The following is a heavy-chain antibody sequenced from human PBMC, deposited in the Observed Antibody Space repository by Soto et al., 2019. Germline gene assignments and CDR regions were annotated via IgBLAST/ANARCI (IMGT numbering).Heavy chain of an antibody. CDR1: GGSISSYY. V-gene: IGHV4-59*01. J-gene: IGHJ4*02. CDR3: ARVGGYYDSSGYYPVPEYYFDY. Sequence: ETLSLTCTVSGGSISSYYWSWIRQPPGKGLEWIGYIYYSGSTNYNPSLKSRVTISVDTSKNQFSLKLSSVTAADTAVYYCARVGGYYDSSGYYPVPEYYFDYWGQGTLVTVSS. D-gene: IGHD3-22*01. CDR2: IYYSGST.